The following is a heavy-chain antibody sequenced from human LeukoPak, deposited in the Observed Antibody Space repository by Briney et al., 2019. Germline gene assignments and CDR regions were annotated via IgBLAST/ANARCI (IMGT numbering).Heavy chain of an antibody. CDR1: GFTFSSYA. J-gene: IGHJ2*01. Sequence: GGSLRLSCAASGFTFSSYAMSWVRQAPGKGLEWVSAISGSGGRTYYADSVKGRFTISRDNSKNTLYLQMNSLRAEDTAVYYCAKRRLVATKMMGRRITPTWYFDLWGRGTLVTVSS. D-gene: IGHD5-12*01. CDR3: AKRRLVATKMMGRRITPTWYFDL. V-gene: IGHV3-23*01. CDR2: ISGSGGRT.